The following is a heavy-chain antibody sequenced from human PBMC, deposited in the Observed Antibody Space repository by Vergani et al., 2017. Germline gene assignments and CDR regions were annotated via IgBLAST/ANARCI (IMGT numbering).Heavy chain of an antibody. CDR1: GFTFSNFG. V-gene: IGHV3-30*18. J-gene: IGHJ4*02. CDR3: AKAAGKGITVSATIDS. Sequence: QAKLVESGGGVVQPGGSLRLSCAASGFTFSNFGMHWVRQAPGKGLEWVALISHDGSESFYGTSVTGRLTISRDNSKNTLFLQLSSLKAEDTSVYYCAKAAGKGITVSATIDSWGQGTLVLVSS. D-gene: IGHD3-10*02. CDR2: ISHDGSES.